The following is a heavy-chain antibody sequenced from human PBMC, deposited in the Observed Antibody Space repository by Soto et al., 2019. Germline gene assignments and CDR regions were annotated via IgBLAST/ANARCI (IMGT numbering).Heavy chain of an antibody. V-gene: IGHV4-59*01. CDR1: GGSISSYY. Sequence: ASGTLSPTCTVSGGSISSYYWRWIRQPPGKGLEWIGYIYYSGSTNYNPSLKSRVTISVDTSQNQFSLKLSSVTAADTAVYYCARVSSYDYGDYEVFYFDYWGQGTLVTVSS. D-gene: IGHD4-17*01. J-gene: IGHJ4*02. CDR3: ARVSSYDYGDYEVFYFDY. CDR2: IYYSGST.